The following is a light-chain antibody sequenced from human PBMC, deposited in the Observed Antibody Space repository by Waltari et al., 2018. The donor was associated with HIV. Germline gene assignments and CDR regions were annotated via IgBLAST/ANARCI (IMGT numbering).Light chain of an antibody. Sequence: DIQMTQSPSSLSASVGDRVTITCRASQSISSSLNWYQQKPGKAPKLLIYAASSLQSGVPSRFSGSASGTDFTLTISSLQPEDFATYYCQQSYSTLFTFGPGIKVDIK. V-gene: IGKV1-39*01. CDR1: QSISSS. CDR2: AAS. CDR3: QQSYSTLFT. J-gene: IGKJ3*01.